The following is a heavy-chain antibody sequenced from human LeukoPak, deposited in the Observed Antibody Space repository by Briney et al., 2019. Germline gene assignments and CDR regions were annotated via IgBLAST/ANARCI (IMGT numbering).Heavy chain of an antibody. CDR2: IHRSGST. CDR3: ARQDWTFDY. J-gene: IGHJ4*02. CDR1: GYSIRSGYH. V-gene: IGHV4-38-2*01. Sequence: PSETLSLTCVVSGYSIRSGYHWGWIRQPPGRGLEWIASIHRSGSTYYNPSLKGRVTISADTSKNHFSLRLSSVTAADSAVYYCARQDWTFDYWGQGTLVTVSS. D-gene: IGHD1-1*01.